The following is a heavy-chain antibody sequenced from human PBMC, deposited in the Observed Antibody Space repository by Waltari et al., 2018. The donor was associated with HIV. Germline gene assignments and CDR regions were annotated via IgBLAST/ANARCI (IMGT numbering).Heavy chain of an antibody. Sequence: QVQLQESGPGLVKPSETLSLTCTVSGGSISSYYWSWIRQPAGKGLEWIGRIYTSGSTNDNPSHKSRDTMSVDTSKNQFSLKRSSVTAADTAVYYCARFVGSSWVHGMDVWGQGTTVTVSS. CDR3: ARFVGSSWVHGMDV. V-gene: IGHV4-4*07. D-gene: IGHD6-13*01. CDR1: GGSISSYY. CDR2: IYTSGST. J-gene: IGHJ6*02.